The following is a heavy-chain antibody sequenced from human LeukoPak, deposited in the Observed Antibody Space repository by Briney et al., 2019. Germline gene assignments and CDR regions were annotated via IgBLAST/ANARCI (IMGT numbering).Heavy chain of an antibody. V-gene: IGHV4-59*01. CDR2: IHYSGSS. J-gene: IGHJ4*02. Sequence: SETLSLTCTVSGSSIGSYYWSWIRQPPGKGLEWIAYIHYSGSSNYNPSLKSRVTISVDTSKNQFSLKVSSVTAADTAVYYCARAYYDFRSGYYTGIFDYWGQGTLVTVSS. CDR3: ARAYYDFRSGYYTGIFDY. CDR1: GSSIGSYY. D-gene: IGHD3-3*01.